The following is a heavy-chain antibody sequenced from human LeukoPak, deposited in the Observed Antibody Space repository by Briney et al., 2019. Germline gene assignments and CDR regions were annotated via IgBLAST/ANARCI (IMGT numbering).Heavy chain of an antibody. D-gene: IGHD3-22*01. CDR1: GGFISSYY. Sequence: PSETLSLTCTVSGGFISSYYWSWIRQPPGKGLEWIGYIYYSGSTNYNPSLKSRVTISVDTSKNHFPLKLSSVTAADTAVYYCARAYYDSSNGFYYYYMDVWGEGTTVTVSS. V-gene: IGHV4-59*01. J-gene: IGHJ6*03. CDR2: IYYSGST. CDR3: ARAYYDSSNGFYYYYMDV.